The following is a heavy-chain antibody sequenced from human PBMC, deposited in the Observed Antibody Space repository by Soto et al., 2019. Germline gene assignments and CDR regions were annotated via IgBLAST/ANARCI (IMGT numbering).Heavy chain of an antibody. J-gene: IGHJ6*02. CDR3: ARQDGMDV. CDR2: IYPGDSDT. V-gene: IGHV5-51*01. Sequence: GESLKMSCKHSGYRFSSFWIAWVRQMPGKGLEWMGIIYPGDSDTRYNPSFQGQVIISVDKSMNTAYLQWSSLKASDTAMYYCARQDGMDVWGQGTTVTVS. CDR1: GYRFSSFW.